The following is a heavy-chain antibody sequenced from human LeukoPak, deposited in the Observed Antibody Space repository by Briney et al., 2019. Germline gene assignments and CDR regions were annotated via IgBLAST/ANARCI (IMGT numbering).Heavy chain of an antibody. J-gene: IGHJ4*02. D-gene: IGHD3-22*01. CDR1: GFTLSNYG. V-gene: IGHV3-33*01. CDR2: IWYDGTNK. CDR3: ARDLGPYSSGPDF. Sequence: PGGSLRLSCAASGFTLSNYGMHWVRQAPGKGLEWVTMIWYDGTNKYYADSVKGRFTISRDNSKNTLFLQMNSLSAEDTAVYHCARDLGPYSSGPDFWGQGTLVTVSS.